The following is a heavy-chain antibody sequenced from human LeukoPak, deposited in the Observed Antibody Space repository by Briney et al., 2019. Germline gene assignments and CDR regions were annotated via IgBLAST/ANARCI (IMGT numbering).Heavy chain of an antibody. CDR2: IWYDGSNK. CDR1: GFTFSSYG. Sequence: PGGSLRLSCAASGFTFSSYGMHWVRQAPGKGLEWVAVIWYDGSNKHYADSVKGRFTISRDNSKNTLYLQMNSLRAEDTAVYYCARFDYGGNLGFDYWGQGTLVTVSS. CDR3: ARFDYGGNLGFDY. D-gene: IGHD4-23*01. V-gene: IGHV3-33*01. J-gene: IGHJ4*02.